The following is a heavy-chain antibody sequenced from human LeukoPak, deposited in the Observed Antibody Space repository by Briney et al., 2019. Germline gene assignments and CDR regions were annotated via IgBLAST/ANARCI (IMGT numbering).Heavy chain of an antibody. CDR3: ARVSRFYYDSSGDFDY. J-gene: IGHJ4*02. Sequence: ASVKVSCKASGYTFTDYYMHWVRQAPGQGLEWMGWITPNSGATKYAQKFRGRVSMTRDTSINTAYMQLSRLRSDDTAIYYCARVSRFYYDSSGDFDYWGQGTLVTVSS. CDR1: GYTFTDYY. CDR2: ITPNSGAT. D-gene: IGHD3-22*01. V-gene: IGHV1-2*02.